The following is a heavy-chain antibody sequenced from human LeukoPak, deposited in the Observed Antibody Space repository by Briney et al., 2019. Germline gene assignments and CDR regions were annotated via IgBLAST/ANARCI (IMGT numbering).Heavy chain of an antibody. D-gene: IGHD3-9*01. CDR2: IKQDGSEK. Sequence: GGSLRLSCAASGFTFSSYWMSWVRQAPGKGLEWVANIKQDGSEKYYVDSVKGRFTISRDNAKNTVFLQMNSLRAEDTAVYYCAKWGDYDVLTGYYVSDYWGQGTLVTVSS. V-gene: IGHV3-7*03. J-gene: IGHJ4*02. CDR1: GFTFSSYW. CDR3: AKWGDYDVLTGYYVSDY.